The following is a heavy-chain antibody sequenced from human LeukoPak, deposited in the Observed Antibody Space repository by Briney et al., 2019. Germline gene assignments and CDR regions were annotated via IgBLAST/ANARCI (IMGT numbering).Heavy chain of an antibody. V-gene: IGHV3-53*01. D-gene: IGHD6-19*01. Sequence: GGSLRLSCAASGFTVSSNYMSWVRQAPGKGLEWVSVIYSGGSTYYADSVKGRFTISRDNSKNTLYLQMYNLRAEDTAVYYCASPSGYSSGWLDYWGQGTLVTVSS. CDR3: ASPSGYSSGWLDY. J-gene: IGHJ4*02. CDR2: IYSGGST. CDR1: GFTVSSNY.